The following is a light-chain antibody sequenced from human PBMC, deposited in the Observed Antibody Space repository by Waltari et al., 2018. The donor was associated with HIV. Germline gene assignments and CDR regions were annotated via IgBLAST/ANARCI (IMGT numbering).Light chain of an antibody. CDR3: CSYTKLTTHYVL. CDR1: TFALGGYNY. CDR2: GVS. V-gene: IGLV2-14*03. J-gene: IGLJ3*02. Sequence: QSALTQPASVSGSPGQSITISCNGTTFALGGYNYVSWYQRHPDKAPKLIIFGVSNRPSGISSRFSGSKSGNTASLTISGLQAEDEADYYCCSYTKLTTHYVLFGGGTKLTVL.